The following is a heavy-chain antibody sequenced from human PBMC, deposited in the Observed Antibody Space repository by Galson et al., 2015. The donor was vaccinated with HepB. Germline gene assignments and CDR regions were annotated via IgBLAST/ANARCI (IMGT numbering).Heavy chain of an antibody. Sequence: SETLSLTCTVSGGSITSSSYYWGWIRQPPGKGLEWIATMYYSGATYYNPSLNSRVTISVDTSKNQFSLKLTSVTAADTAVYFCARQIRKQLVPNDGLDIWGQGTKVTVSS. CDR2: MYYSGAT. CDR3: ARQIRKQLVPNDGLDI. CDR1: GGSITSSSYY. J-gene: IGHJ3*02. V-gene: IGHV4-39*01. D-gene: IGHD6-13*01.